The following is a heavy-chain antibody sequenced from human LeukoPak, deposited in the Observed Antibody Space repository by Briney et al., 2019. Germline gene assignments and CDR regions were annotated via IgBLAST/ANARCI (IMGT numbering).Heavy chain of an antibody. V-gene: IGHV3-48*01. CDR1: GFTFSSYS. J-gene: IGHJ4*02. D-gene: IGHD6-19*01. Sequence: GGSLRLSCAASGFTFSSYSMNWVRQAPGKGLEWVSYISSSSSTIYYADSVKGRFTISRDNAKNSLYLQMNGLRAEDTAVYYCARTIAVAGTGEDYWGQGTLVTVSS. CDR2: ISSSSSTI. CDR3: ARTIAVAGTGEDY.